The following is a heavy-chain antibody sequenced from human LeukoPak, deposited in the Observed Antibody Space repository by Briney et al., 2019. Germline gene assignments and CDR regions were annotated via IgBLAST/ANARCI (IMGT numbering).Heavy chain of an antibody. CDR1: GLSLSNYP. D-gene: IGHD3-22*01. CDR3: ARPYYDSSGYRFDY. Sequence: GGSLRLSCEASGLSLSNYPMHWVRQAPGKGLEWVAVLSYDGSDKYYADSVKGRFTISRDNSKNTLYLQMNSLRAEDTAVYYCARPYYDSSGYRFDYWGQGTLVTVSS. J-gene: IGHJ4*02. V-gene: IGHV3-30-3*01. CDR2: LSYDGSDK.